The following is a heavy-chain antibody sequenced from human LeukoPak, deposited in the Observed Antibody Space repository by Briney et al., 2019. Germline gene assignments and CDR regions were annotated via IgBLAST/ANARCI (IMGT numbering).Heavy chain of an antibody. Sequence: GGSLRLSCAASGFTFSIYAMSWVRQAPGKGLEWVSAISGSGGTAYYADSVKGRFTISRDNSKNTLYLQMNSLRAEDTAVYYCARVRSYGSGFDYWGQGTLVTVSS. CDR1: GFTFSIYA. J-gene: IGHJ4*02. CDR2: ISGSGGTA. V-gene: IGHV3-23*01. CDR3: ARVRSYGSGFDY. D-gene: IGHD3-10*01.